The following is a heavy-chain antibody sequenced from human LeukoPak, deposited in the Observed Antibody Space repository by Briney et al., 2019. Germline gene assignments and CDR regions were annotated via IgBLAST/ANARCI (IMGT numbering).Heavy chain of an antibody. D-gene: IGHD2/OR15-2a*01. V-gene: IGHV3-74*01. Sequence: GGSLRLSCAASGFTFSGYWTHWVRQAPGKGLMWVSHINTDGSDTIYADSVKGRFTISRDNAKNTLYLQMNSLRAEDTAVYYCARGEYGYYFDYWGQGTLVTVSS. CDR2: INTDGSDT. J-gene: IGHJ4*02. CDR1: GFTFSGYW. CDR3: ARGEYGYYFDY.